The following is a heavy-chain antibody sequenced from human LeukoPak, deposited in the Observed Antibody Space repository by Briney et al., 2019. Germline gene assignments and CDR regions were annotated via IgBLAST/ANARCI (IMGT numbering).Heavy chain of an antibody. Sequence: ASVKVSCKASGYTFTGCYMHWVRQAPGQGLEWMGWINPNSGGTNYAQKFQGRVTMTRDTSISTAYMELSRLRSDDTAVYYCARDPSYYDFWSLYYFDYWGQGTLVTVSS. CDR3: ARDPSYYDFWSLYYFDY. CDR1: GYTFTGCY. V-gene: IGHV1-2*02. J-gene: IGHJ4*02. D-gene: IGHD3-3*01. CDR2: INPNSGGT.